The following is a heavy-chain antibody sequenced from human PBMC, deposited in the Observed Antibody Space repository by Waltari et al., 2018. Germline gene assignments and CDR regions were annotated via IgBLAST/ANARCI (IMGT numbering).Heavy chain of an antibody. CDR1: GGTFSSYA. CDR3: ATKRPVVIANGGAFDI. D-gene: IGHD2-21*01. CDR2: IIPIFGTA. J-gene: IGHJ3*02. V-gene: IGHV1-69*13. Sequence: QVQLVQSGAEVKKPGSSVKVSCKASGGTFSSYAISWVRQAPGQGLEWMGGIIPIFGTANYAQKFQGRVTITADESTSTAYMELSSLRSEDTAVYYCATKRPVVIANGGAFDIWGQGTMVTVSS.